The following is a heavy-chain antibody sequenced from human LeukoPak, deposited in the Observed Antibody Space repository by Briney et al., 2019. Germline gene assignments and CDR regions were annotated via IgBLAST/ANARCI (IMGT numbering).Heavy chain of an antibody. CDR2: IESKIDGGTT. CDR3: TTAGGYSSSWYNFGY. Sequence: GGSLRLSCVASGFTFSNAWMSWVRQAPGKGLEWVGRIESKIDGGTTDDAAPVKGRFTVSRDDSKDTLYLQMNSLKTEDTAVYYCTTAGGYSSSWYNFGYWGQGTLVTVSS. CDR1: GFTFSNAW. D-gene: IGHD6-13*01. V-gene: IGHV3-15*04. J-gene: IGHJ4*02.